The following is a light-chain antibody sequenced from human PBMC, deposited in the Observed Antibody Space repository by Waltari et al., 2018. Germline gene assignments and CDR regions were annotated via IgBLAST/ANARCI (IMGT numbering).Light chain of an antibody. V-gene: IGKV4-1*01. J-gene: IGKJ4*01. CDR3: QQYYTTPLT. CDR2: WAA. Sequence: IVMGGSPASLAVTIGVQPTSWCKCSQSVLYSSNNRNYLTWYQQKPGQPPKLLIYWAAIRESGVPNRFSGSGSGTDFTLTISSLQAEDVAVYYCQQYYTTPLTFGGGTKVEIK. CDR1: QSVLYSSNNRNY.